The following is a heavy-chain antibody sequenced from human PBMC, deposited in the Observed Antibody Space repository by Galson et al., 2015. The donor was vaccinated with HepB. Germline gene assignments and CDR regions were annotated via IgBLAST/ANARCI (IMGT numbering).Heavy chain of an antibody. V-gene: IGHV3-43*01. J-gene: IGHJ4*02. CDR2: ISWDGGST. CDR1: GFTFDDYT. CDR3: AKALIAVAGKGEYYFDY. D-gene: IGHD6-19*01. Sequence: SLRLSCAASGFTFDDYTMHWVRQAPGKGLEWVSLISWDGGSTYYADSVKGRFTISRDNSKNSLYLQMNSLRTEDTALYYCAKALIAVAGKGEYYFDYWGQGTLVTVSS.